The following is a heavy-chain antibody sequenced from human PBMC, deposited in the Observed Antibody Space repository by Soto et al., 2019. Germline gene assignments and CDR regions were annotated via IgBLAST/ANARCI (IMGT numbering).Heavy chain of an antibody. CDR2: INAGNGNT. Sequence: ASVKVSCKASGYTFTSYAMHWVRQAPGQRLEWMGWINAGNGNTKYSQKFQGRVTITRDTSASTAYMELSSLRSEDTAVYYCARRPYSSGWYSPGYYFDYWGQGTLDTVSS. J-gene: IGHJ4*02. V-gene: IGHV1-3*01. D-gene: IGHD6-19*01. CDR3: ARRPYSSGWYSPGYYFDY. CDR1: GYTFTSYA.